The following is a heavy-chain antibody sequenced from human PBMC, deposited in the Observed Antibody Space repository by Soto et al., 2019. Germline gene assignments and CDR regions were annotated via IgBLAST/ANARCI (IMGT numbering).Heavy chain of an antibody. CDR2: MNPNSGHT. CDR1: GYTFTSHD. J-gene: IGHJ4*02. CDR3: ARRAPNLQYDCV. Sequence: ASVKVSCKASGYTFTSHDINWMRQTTGQGLEWMGWMNPNSGHTNYAQKFQGRVTMTRDTSISTAYMELTNLRSEDTAIYYCARRAPNLQYDCVWGQGVLVTVSS. D-gene: IGHD1-1*01. V-gene: IGHV1-8*01.